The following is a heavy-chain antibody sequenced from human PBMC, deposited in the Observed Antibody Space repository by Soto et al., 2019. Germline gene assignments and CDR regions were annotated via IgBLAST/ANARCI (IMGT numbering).Heavy chain of an antibody. J-gene: IGHJ6*02. CDR3: AKNGQLPYNYYGMDV. Sequence: QVQLVQSGGEVKKPGASVKVSCKTSGYTFTRYGISWVRQAPGQGLEWMGWISGYNGDTNYAQKFQDRVTMTIDTSTTSGYMGLRSLTSDDTAVYYCAKNGQLPYNYYGMDVWGQGTTVTVSS. CDR1: GYTFTRYG. CDR2: ISGYNGDT. V-gene: IGHV1-18*01. D-gene: IGHD2-2*01.